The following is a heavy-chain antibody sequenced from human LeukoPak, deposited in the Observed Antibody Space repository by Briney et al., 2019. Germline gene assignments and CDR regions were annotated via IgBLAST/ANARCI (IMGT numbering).Heavy chain of an antibody. Sequence: NPSETLSLTCAVSGGSISSGGYSWSWLRQPPGKGLEWIGYIYHSGSTYYNPSLKSRVTISVDRSKNQFSLKLSSVTAADTAVYYCARVRPLAGLDPWGQGTLVTVSS. CDR3: ARVRPLAGLDP. CDR2: IYHSGST. J-gene: IGHJ5*02. V-gene: IGHV4-30-2*01. D-gene: IGHD6-19*01. CDR1: GGSISSGGYS.